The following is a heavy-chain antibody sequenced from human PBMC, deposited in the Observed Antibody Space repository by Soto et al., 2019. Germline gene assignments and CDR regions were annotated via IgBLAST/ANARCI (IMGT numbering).Heavy chain of an antibody. D-gene: IGHD3-22*01. V-gene: IGHV3-49*04. Sequence: GGSLILSCTDSGFTFGDYAMSWVRQAPGKGLEWVGFIRSKAYGGTTEYAASVKGRFTISRDDSKSIAYLQMNSLKTEDTAVYYCTRDRLTYYYDSSGYYYLRYAFDIWGQGTMVTVSS. J-gene: IGHJ3*02. CDR3: TRDRLTYYYDSSGYYYLRYAFDI. CDR2: IRSKAYGGTT. CDR1: GFTFGDYA.